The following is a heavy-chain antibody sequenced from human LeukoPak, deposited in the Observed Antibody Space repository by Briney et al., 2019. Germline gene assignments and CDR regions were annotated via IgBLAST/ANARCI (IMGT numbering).Heavy chain of an antibody. CDR1: GFTFSSYW. J-gene: IGHJ6*04. V-gene: IGHV3-74*01. Sequence: GGSLRLSCAASGFTFSSYWMHWVRQAPGKGLVWVSRINSDGSSTSYADSVKGRFTISRDNAKNTLYLQMNSLRAEDTAVYYCARVRADDGDHNWNDGYYYGMDVWGKGTTVTVSS. D-gene: IGHD1-1*01. CDR2: INSDGSST. CDR3: ARVRADDGDHNWNDGYYYGMDV.